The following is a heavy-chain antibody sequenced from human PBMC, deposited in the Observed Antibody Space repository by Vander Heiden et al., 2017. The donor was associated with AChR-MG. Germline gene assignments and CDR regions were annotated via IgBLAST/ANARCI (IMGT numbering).Heavy chain of an antibody. Sequence: EVQPLESGGGVVQPGGSVSLSCAACRFSFRTYALSWGRHAPGRGLEWVSTISGRGGSTYYADSVKGRFTTARDNSKITLYLQMNSLRVENTAVYYCAKAVDGTSSAKYYFDYWGQGTLVTVSS. CDR1: RFSFRTYA. D-gene: IGHD6-19*01. CDR2: ISGRGGST. V-gene: IGHV3-23*01. CDR3: AKAVDGTSSAKYYFDY. J-gene: IGHJ4*02.